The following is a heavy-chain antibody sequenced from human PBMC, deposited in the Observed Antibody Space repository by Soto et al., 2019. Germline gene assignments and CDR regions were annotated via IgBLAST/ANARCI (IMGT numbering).Heavy chain of an antibody. J-gene: IGHJ6*02. CDR2: IYYSGST. D-gene: IGHD3-10*01. Sequence: PSETLSLTCTVSGGSISSYYWSWIRQPPGKGLEWIGYIYYSGSTNYNPSLKSRVTISVDTSKNQFSLKLSSVTAADTAVYYCARLAMVRGVKGYYYYYGMDVWGQGTTVTVSS. CDR1: GGSISSYY. V-gene: IGHV4-59*01. CDR3: ARLAMVRGVKGYYYYYGMDV.